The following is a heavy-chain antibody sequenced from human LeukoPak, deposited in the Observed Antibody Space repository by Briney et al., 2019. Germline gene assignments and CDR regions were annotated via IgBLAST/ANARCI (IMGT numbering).Heavy chain of an antibody. CDR3: ARDHSFNGMDV. J-gene: IGHJ6*02. Sequence: SVKVSCKASGGTFSSYAISWVRQAPGQGLEWMGRIIPILGIANYAQKFQGRVTITADKSASTAYMELSSLRSEDTAVYYCARDHSFNGMDVWGQGTTVTVSS. CDR1: GGTFSSYA. V-gene: IGHV1-69*04. CDR2: IIPILGIA.